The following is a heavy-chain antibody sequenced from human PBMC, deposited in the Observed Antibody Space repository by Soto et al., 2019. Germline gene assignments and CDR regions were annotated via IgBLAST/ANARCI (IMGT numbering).Heavy chain of an antibody. CDR3: ASCSSGWDFDY. CDR2: FSYDGSYK. Sequence: SLRLSCAASGFTFSNYGMHWVRQVPGKGLEWVAVFSYDGSYKYYADSVKGRFTISRDNSKNTLFLQMNSLRAEDTAVYYCASCSSGWDFDYWGQGALVTVSS. D-gene: IGHD6-19*01. CDR1: GFTFSNYG. J-gene: IGHJ4*02. V-gene: IGHV3-30*03.